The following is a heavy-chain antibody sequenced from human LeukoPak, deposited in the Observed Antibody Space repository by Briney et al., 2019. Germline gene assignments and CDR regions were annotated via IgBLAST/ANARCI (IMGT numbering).Heavy chain of an antibody. CDR1: GFTFSSYS. J-gene: IGHJ4*02. D-gene: IGHD3-22*01. CDR3: TRDYYDSSGYYFGGY. Sequence: GALRLSCAASGFTFSSYSMNWVRQAPGKGLEWVSYISSSSSTIYYADSVKGRFTISRDNAKNSLYVQMNSLRGEDTAVYYCTRDYYDSSGYYFGGYWGQGTLVTVSS. V-gene: IGHV3-48*01. CDR2: ISSSSSTI.